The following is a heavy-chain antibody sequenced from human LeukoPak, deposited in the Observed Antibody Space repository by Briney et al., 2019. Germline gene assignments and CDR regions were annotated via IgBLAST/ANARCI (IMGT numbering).Heavy chain of an antibody. Sequence: PSETLSLTCTVSGDSISTYYWSWIRQSPGKGLEWIGYFHSAGRTDYNPSLKSRVVISVDTSKNLISLQLSSVTAADTAVYYCARDRQHTYGRCFGTWGQGISVTVSS. CDR1: GDSISTYY. D-gene: IGHD5-18*01. CDR3: ARDRQHTYGRCFGT. V-gene: IGHV4-59*01. J-gene: IGHJ5*02. CDR2: FHSAGRT.